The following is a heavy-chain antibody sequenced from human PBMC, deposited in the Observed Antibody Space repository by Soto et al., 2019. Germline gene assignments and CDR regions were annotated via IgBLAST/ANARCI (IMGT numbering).Heavy chain of an antibody. J-gene: IGHJ4*02. CDR2: SGFSASGATT. V-gene: IGHV3-23*01. Sequence: EVHLLESGGGLVQPGGSLRLSCAASGFTFSNYGMIWVRQAPGKGLEWVSGSGFSASGATTYYADSVKGRFTISRDNSKNTLYLQMSSLRAEDTAVYYCATAGYCNSGSCYYFDYWGQGTLVTVSS. D-gene: IGHD2-15*01. CDR1: GFTFSNYG. CDR3: ATAGYCNSGSCYYFDY.